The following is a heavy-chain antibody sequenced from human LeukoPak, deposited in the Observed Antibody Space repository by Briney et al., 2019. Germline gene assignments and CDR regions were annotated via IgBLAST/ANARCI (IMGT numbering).Heavy chain of an antibody. Sequence: SETLSLTCAVSGGSISSGGYSWSWIRQPPGKGLEWIGYIYHSGSTYYNPSLKSRVTISADRSKNQFSLKLSSVTAADTAVYYCAKGYEFVFDYWGQGTLVTVSS. J-gene: IGHJ4*02. V-gene: IGHV4-30-2*01. CDR1: GGSISSGGYS. CDR3: AKGYEFVFDY. D-gene: IGHD3/OR15-3a*01. CDR2: IYHSGST.